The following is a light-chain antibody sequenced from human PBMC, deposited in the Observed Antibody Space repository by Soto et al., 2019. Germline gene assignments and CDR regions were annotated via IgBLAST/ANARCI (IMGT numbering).Light chain of an antibody. CDR2: GAS. J-gene: IGKJ1*01. CDR1: QGVASNY. CDR3: QQYGSSPWK. Sequence: ETVLTHSPGTLSLSPGEIATLSCSPSQGVASNYLAWYQQKPGRAPRLLMYGASSRATGIPDRFSGSGSGTDFTLTIRTLEPEDFAVYYCQQYGSSPWKFGQGTKVDNK. V-gene: IGKV3-20*01.